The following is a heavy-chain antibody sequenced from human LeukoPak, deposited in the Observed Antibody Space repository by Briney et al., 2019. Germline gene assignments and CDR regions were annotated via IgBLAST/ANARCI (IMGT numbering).Heavy chain of an antibody. V-gene: IGHV1-69*04. CDR2: IIPIFGIA. Sequence: SVKVSCKASGGTFSSYAISWVRQAPGQGLEWMGRIIPIFGIANYAQKFQGRVTITADKSASTAYMELSSLRSEDTAVYYCARGEMATIRDYHYYGMDVWGQGTTVTVSS. CDR1: GGTFSSYA. D-gene: IGHD5-24*01. J-gene: IGHJ6*02. CDR3: ARGEMATIRDYHYYGMDV.